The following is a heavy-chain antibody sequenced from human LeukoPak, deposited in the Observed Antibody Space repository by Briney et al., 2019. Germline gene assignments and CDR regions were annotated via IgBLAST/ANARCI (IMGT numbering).Heavy chain of an antibody. Sequence: GGSLRLSCAASGFTFSNAWMSWVRQAPGKGLEWVGRINSKTDGGTTDYAAPVKGRFTISRDDSKNTLYLQMNSLKTEDTAVYYCTTKSGYSFGYFDYWGQGTLVTVSS. CDR3: TTKSGYSFGYFDY. CDR2: INSKTDGGTT. D-gene: IGHD5-18*01. V-gene: IGHV3-15*01. CDR1: GFTFSNAW. J-gene: IGHJ4*02.